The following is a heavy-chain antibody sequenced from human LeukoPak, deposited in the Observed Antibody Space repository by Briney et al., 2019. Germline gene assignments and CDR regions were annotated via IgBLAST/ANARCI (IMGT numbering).Heavy chain of an antibody. J-gene: IGHJ4*02. CDR2: ISSSGGST. CDR1: GFTFTTYA. D-gene: IGHD6-13*01. Sequence: PGGSLRLSCAASGFTFTTYAMSWVRQAPGRGLERVSTISSSGGSTYYADSVKGRFTFSRDNSKNTLYLQMNSLRPEDTAVYYCAKGGSSWSRWDYWGQGTLVTVSS. CDR3: AKGGSSWSRWDY. V-gene: IGHV3-23*01.